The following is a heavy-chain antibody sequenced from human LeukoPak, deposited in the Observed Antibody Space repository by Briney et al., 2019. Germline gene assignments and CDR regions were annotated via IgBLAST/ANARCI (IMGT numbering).Heavy chain of an antibody. CDR2: MNPNSGNT. CDR1: GYTFTSYD. V-gene: IGHV1-8*03. J-gene: IGHJ3*02. CDR3: ARGLPQDYYDSSGYYSGGGFDI. D-gene: IGHD3-22*01. Sequence: ASVKVSCKASGYTFTSYDINWVRQATGQGLEWMGWMNPNSGNTGYAQKFQGRVTITRNTSISTAYMELSSLRSEDTAVYYCARGLPQDYYDSSGYYSGGGFDIWGQRTMVTVSS.